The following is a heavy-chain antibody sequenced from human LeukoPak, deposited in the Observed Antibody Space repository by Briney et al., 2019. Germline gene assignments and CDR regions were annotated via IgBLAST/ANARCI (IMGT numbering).Heavy chain of an antibody. CDR2: ISSSGSTI. Sequence: GGSLRLSCAASGFTVSSNEMSWVRQAPGKWLEWVSYISSSGSTIYYAESVKGRFNISRNNAKNSLYLQMNSLRAEDTAVYYCARVQLWFDYWGQGTLVTVSS. V-gene: IGHV3-11*01. D-gene: IGHD5-18*01. CDR3: ARVQLWFDY. J-gene: IGHJ4*02. CDR1: GFTVSSNE.